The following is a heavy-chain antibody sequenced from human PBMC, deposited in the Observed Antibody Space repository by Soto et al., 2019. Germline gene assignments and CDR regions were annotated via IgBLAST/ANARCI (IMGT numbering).Heavy chain of an antibody. Sequence: QVQLEQSGAEVKKPGSSVKVSCKSSGGTFSNSAISWVRQAPGQGLEWMGGIMPIFRTPDYEQKFQGRVTITADESTSTAYMELSGLRSDDTAVYYCARDKARPQLGGNYYSILDVWGQGTTVTVSS. D-gene: IGHD3-3*02. J-gene: IGHJ6*02. V-gene: IGHV1-69*12. CDR3: ARDKARPQLGGNYYSILDV. CDR2: IMPIFRTP. CDR1: GGTFSNSA.